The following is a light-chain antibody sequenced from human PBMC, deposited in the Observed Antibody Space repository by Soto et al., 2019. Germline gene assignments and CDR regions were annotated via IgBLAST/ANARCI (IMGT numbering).Light chain of an antibody. J-gene: IGKJ2*03. V-gene: IGKV1-5*01. CDR1: QRMSSW. CDR2: DAS. Sequence: DIQMTQSPSTRSASVGDRVTITCRASQRMSSWLCWYQQKPGKAPKLLTYDASSLESGVPSRFSGSGSGTEFNLSISSLQPDDFATYYCQQYNSYSSYSFGQGTKLEIK. CDR3: QQYNSYSSYS.